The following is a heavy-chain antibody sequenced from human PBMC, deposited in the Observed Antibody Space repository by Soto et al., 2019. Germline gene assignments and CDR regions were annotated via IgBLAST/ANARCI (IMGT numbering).Heavy chain of an antibody. CDR1: GYSFTSYW. V-gene: IGHV5-10-1*01. CDR2: IDPSDSYT. D-gene: IGHD3-10*01. CDR3: ARLYGSGSYYSHPDRQYYYYGMDV. Sequence: GESLKISCKGSGYSFTSYWISWVRQMPGKGLEWMGRIDPSDSYTNYSPSFQGHVTISADKSISTAYLQWSSLKASDTAMYYCARLYGSGSYYSHPDRQYYYYGMDVWGQGTTVTVSS. J-gene: IGHJ6*02.